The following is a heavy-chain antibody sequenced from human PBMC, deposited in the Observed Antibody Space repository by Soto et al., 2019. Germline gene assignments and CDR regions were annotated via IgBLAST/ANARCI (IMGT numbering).Heavy chain of an antibody. V-gene: IGHV1-3*01. CDR2: INAGNGNA. Sequence: QVQLVQSGAEVKKPGASVKVSCKASGYTFTNYAMHWVRQAPGQRLEWMGWINAGNGNAKYSQKFQDRVTITRDTSASTAYMELSSLTSEDTAVYYCARDSHGCDYWGQGTLVSVSS. CDR3: ARDSHGCDY. D-gene: IGHD6-19*01. J-gene: IGHJ4*02. CDR1: GYTFTNYA.